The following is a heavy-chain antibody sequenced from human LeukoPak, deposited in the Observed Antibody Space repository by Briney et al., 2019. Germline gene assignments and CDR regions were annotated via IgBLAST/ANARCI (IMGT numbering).Heavy chain of an antibody. Sequence: SETLSLTCAVSGYSISSGYYWGWIRQPPGKGLEWIGSIYHSGSTYYNPSLKSRVTISVDTSKNQFSLKLSSVTAADTAVYYCARSAGYDWYYYYMDVWGKGTTVTVPS. CDR2: IYHSGST. CDR3: ARSAGYDWYYYYMDV. D-gene: IGHD5-12*01. CDR1: GYSISSGYY. V-gene: IGHV4-38-2*01. J-gene: IGHJ6*03.